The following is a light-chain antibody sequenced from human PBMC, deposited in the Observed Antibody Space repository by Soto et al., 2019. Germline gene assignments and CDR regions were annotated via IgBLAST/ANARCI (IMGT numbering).Light chain of an antibody. J-gene: IGKJ3*01. CDR1: QSVSSSF. V-gene: IGKV3-20*01. CDR3: QHYGNSPPEYT. CDR2: GAS. Sequence: EIVLTQSPGTLSLSPGEGATLSCRASQSVSSSFLAWYQQRPGQAPRLLIFGASYRATGIPDRFSGSGSGTDFTLTSSRLEPEDFAVYYCQHYGNSPPEYTFGPGTNVDSK.